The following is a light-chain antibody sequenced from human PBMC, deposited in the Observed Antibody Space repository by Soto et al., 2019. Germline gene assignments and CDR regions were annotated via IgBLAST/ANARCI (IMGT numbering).Light chain of an antibody. V-gene: IGKV1-9*01. CDR2: AAS. Sequence: IQLTQSPSSLSASVGDRATITCRASQDIAISLACYQQKPGEAPKLLIYAASTLYGGVPSRFSGSGSGTDFALTITSLQAEDFATYYCQQLRMYPSTFGGGTKVDI. CDR1: QDIAIS. J-gene: IGKJ4*01. CDR3: QQLRMYPST.